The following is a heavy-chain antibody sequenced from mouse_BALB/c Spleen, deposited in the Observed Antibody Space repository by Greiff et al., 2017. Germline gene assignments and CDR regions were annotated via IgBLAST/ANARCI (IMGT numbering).Heavy chain of an antibody. J-gene: IGHJ2*01. CDR1: GFNIKDTY. V-gene: IGHV14-3*02. CDR3: ARSDGGMDYFDY. Sequence: EVQLQQSGAELVKPGASVKLSCTASGFNIKDTYMHWVKQRPEQGLEWIGRIDPANGNTKYDPKFQGKATITADTSSNTAYLQLSSLTSEDTAVYYCARSDGGMDYFDYWGQGTTLTVSS. CDR2: IDPANGNT.